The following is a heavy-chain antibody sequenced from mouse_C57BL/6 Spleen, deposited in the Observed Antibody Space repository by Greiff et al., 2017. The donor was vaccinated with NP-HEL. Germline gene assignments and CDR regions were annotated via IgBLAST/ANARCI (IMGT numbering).Heavy chain of an antibody. V-gene: IGHV5-9*01. D-gene: IGHD2-4*01. J-gene: IGHJ4*01. CDR3: ARQEGLRKDYYAMDY. Sequence: EVKVVESGGGLVKPGGSLKLSCAASGFTFSSYTMSWVRQTPEQRLEWVATISGGGGNTYYPDSVKDRFTISRDNAKNTLYQQMSSLKYEDTALYCGARQEGLRKDYYAMDYWGQGTSVTVSS. CDR2: ISGGGGNT. CDR1: GFTFSSYT.